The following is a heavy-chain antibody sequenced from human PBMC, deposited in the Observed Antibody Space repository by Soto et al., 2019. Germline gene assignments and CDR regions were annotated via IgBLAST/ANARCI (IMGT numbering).Heavy chain of an antibody. V-gene: IGHV4-34*01. CDR2: INHSGTT. CDR1: DESFSDYY. J-gene: IGHJ4*02. D-gene: IGHD6-19*01. CDR3: ARMYTSGWLGY. Sequence: QVQLQQWGAGLLKPSETLSLTCAVYDESFSDYYWSWIRQPPGKGLEWIGEINHSGTTNYNPSLGSXXTXSXXTPNNQFPRKLSSVTVADTAVYYCARMYTSGWLGYWGQGTLVTVSS.